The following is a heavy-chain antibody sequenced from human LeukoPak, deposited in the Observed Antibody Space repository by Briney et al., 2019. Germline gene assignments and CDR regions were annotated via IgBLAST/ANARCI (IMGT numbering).Heavy chain of an antibody. Sequence: GESLKISCQTSGYKFTTNWIGWVRQRPGKGLEWMAMIYPDDSDIRYSPSFQGQVTVSADKSINTAYLEWSSLKASDTAIYYCTRREGYCTDTGCYAENWFDPWGQGSLVTVSS. V-gene: IGHV5-51*01. CDR1: GYKFTTNW. J-gene: IGHJ5*02. CDR3: TRREGYCTDTGCYAENWFDP. CDR2: IYPDDSDI. D-gene: IGHD2-2*01.